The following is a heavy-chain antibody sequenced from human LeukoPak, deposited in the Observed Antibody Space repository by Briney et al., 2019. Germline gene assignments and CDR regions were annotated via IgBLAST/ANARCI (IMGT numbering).Heavy chain of an antibody. D-gene: IGHD3-22*01. CDR3: AREQSYYDSSGYYFDY. V-gene: IGHV1-69*04. CDR2: IIPILGIA. CDR1: GGTFSSYA. J-gene: IGHJ4*02. Sequence: ASVKVSCKASGGTFSSYAISWVRQAPGQGLEWMGRIIPILGIANYAQKFQGRVTITADKSTSTAYMELSSLRSEDTAVYYCAREQSYYDSSGYYFDYWGQGTLVTVSS.